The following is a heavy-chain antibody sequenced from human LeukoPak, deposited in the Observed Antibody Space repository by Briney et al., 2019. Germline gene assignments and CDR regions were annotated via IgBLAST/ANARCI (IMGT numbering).Heavy chain of an antibody. CDR2: ISGYNGNT. D-gene: IGHD4-17*01. Sequence: ASVKVSCKASGYSFTSYGITWVRQAPGQRLEWMGWISGYNGNTKYAQKFQGRVTMTTDTSTSTAYMELRSLRSDDTAVYYCARDYGDYPSYWGQGTLVTVSS. CDR3: ARDYGDYPSY. CDR1: GYSFTSYG. V-gene: IGHV1-18*01. J-gene: IGHJ4*02.